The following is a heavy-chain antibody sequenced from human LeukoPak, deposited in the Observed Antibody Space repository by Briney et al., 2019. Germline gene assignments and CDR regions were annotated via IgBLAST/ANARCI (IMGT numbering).Heavy chain of an antibody. Sequence: SETLSLTCTVSGGSINNYFWSWIRQPPGKGLECIAYIYYSDSTNYKPSLKSRVTVSVDTSKNQFSLKLSSVAAADTAVYYCARFPGGAEYRHYYYMDVWGTGTTVTVSS. CDR3: ARFPGGAEYRHYYYMDV. D-gene: IGHD1-14*01. CDR2: IYYSDST. CDR1: GGSINNYF. V-gene: IGHV4-59*01. J-gene: IGHJ6*03.